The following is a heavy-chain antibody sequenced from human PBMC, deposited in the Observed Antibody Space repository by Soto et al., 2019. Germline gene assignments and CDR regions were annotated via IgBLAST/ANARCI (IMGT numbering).Heavy chain of an antibody. Sequence: GASVKVSCKASGGTFSSYAISWVRQAPGQGLEWMGGIIPIFGTANYAQKFQGRVTITADESTSTAYMELSSLRSEDTAVYYCARVNDYPLGIYYYGMDVWGQGTTVTVYS. D-gene: IGHD4-17*01. CDR3: ARVNDYPLGIYYYGMDV. J-gene: IGHJ6*02. CDR2: IIPIFGTA. CDR1: GGTFSSYA. V-gene: IGHV1-69*13.